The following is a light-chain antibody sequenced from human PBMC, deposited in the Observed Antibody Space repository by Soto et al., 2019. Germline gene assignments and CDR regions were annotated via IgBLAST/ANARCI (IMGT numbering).Light chain of an antibody. Sequence: EIVLTQSPDTLSLFPGERATRSCRASQNVGNYLAWYQEKPGQAPRLLISDSSNRATGIPARFSGSGSGTDFTLTITGLEPDDFALYFCQQRADWPITFGPGTKVDV. CDR3: QQRADWPIT. J-gene: IGKJ3*01. V-gene: IGKV3-11*01. CDR1: QNVGNY. CDR2: DSS.